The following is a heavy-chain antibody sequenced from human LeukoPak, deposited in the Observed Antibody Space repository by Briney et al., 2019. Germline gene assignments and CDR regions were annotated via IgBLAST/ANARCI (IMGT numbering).Heavy chain of an antibody. J-gene: IGHJ5*02. CDR2: INPSGGST. CDR1: GYTFTSYY. Sequence: ASVKVSCKASGYTFTSYYMHWVRQAPGQGLEWMGIINPSGGSTSYAQKFQGRVNMTRDTSTSTVYMELSSLRSEDTAVYYCARDRGLTGAPGCWFDPWGQGTLVTVSS. CDR3: ARDRGLTGAPGCWFDP. D-gene: IGHD3-9*01. V-gene: IGHV1-46*01.